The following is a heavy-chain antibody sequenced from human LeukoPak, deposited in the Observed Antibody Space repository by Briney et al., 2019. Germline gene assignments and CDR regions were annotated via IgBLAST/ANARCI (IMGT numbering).Heavy chain of an antibody. CDR1: GSTFTGYY. Sequence: GASVKVSCKASGSTFTGYYMHWVRQAPGQGLEWMGRINPNSGGTNYAQKFQGRVTMTRDTSISTAYMELSRLTSDDTAVYYCARDHGPPGIQLWSPVSYYYYGMDVWGQGTTVTVSS. V-gene: IGHV1-2*06. CDR3: ARDHGPPGIQLWSPVSYYYYGMDV. D-gene: IGHD5-18*01. CDR2: INPNSGGT. J-gene: IGHJ6*02.